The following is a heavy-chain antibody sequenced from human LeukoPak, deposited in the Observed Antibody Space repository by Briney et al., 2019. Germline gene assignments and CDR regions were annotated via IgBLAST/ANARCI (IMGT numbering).Heavy chain of an antibody. J-gene: IGHJ4*02. D-gene: IGHD2-15*01. Sequence: TGGSLRLSCAASGFTFSSYAMSCVRQAPGKGREWVSAISGSGGSTYYADSVKGRFTISRDNSKNTQSLQMNSLRAEDTAVYYCLGYCSGGNCYSGGYWGQGTLVTVSS. CDR3: LGYCSGGNCYSGGY. CDR2: ISGSGGST. V-gene: IGHV3-23*01. CDR1: GFTFSSYA.